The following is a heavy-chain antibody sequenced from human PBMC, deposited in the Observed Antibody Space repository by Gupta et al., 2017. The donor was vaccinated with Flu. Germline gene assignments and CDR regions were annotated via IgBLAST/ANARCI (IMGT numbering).Heavy chain of an antibody. J-gene: IGHJ4*02. V-gene: IGHV3-48*01. CDR1: TFSSYS. CDR2: ISFSDTI. CDR3: ARVESRRLNFFDY. Sequence: TFSSYSMGWVRQAPGKGLEWVSYISFSDTIYYADSVKGRFTISRDNARNSLDLQMETLTAEDTAVYYCARVESRRLNFFDYWVPGTLVTVSS. D-gene: IGHD6-6*01.